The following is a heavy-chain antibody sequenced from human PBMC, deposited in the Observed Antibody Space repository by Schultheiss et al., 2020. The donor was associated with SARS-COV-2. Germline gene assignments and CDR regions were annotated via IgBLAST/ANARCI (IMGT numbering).Heavy chain of an antibody. Sequence: SETLSLTCTVSGGSISSGGYYWSWIRQHPGKGLEWIGYIYYSGSTNYNPSLKSRVTISVDTSKNQFSLKLSSVTAADTAVYYCARGASSSSWTDYWGQGTLVTVSS. CDR1: GGSISSGGYY. J-gene: IGHJ4*02. CDR3: ARGASSSSWTDY. CDR2: IYYSGST. D-gene: IGHD6-6*01. V-gene: IGHV4-31*03.